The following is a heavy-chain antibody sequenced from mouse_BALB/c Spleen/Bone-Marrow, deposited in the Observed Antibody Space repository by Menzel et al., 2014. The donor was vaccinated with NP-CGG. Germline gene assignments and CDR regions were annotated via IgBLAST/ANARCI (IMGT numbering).Heavy chain of an antibody. CDR1: GFSLTSYG. J-gene: IGHJ4*01. CDR2: IWAGGST. V-gene: IGHV2-9*02. CDR3: ARGSYYEGAMDY. Sequence: VKLVESGPGLVAPSQSLSITCTVSGFSLTSYGVHWVRQSPGKVLEWLGVIWAGGSTNYNSALMSRLSISKDNSKSQVFLKMNSLQTDDTAMYYCARGSYYEGAMDYWGQGTSVTVSS. D-gene: IGHD1-1*01.